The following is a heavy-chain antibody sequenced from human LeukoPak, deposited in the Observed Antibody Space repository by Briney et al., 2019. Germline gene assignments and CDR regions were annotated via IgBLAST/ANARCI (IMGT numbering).Heavy chain of an antibody. CDR3: ARDPGSHNSSGWYDY. J-gene: IGHJ4*02. V-gene: IGHV3-11*01. CDR2: ISYSASTI. Sequence: GGSLRLSCAASGFTFSDYYMSWIRQAPGKGLECVSYISYSASTIYYADSVKGRFTISRDNAKNSLYLQMNSLRAEDTAVYYCARDPGSHNSSGWYDYWGQGTLVTVSS. D-gene: IGHD6-19*01. CDR1: GFTFSDYY.